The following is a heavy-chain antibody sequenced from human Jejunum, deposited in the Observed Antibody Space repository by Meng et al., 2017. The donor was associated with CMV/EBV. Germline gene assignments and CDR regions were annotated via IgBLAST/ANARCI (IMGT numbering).Heavy chain of an antibody. CDR1: GFHFNTKS. D-gene: IGHD5-12*01. J-gene: IGHJ3*02. V-gene: IGHV3-7*01. CDR3: ARMGYGFEFFDI. Sequence: ASGFHFNTKSMTWVRQAPGRGLEWVATINGDGSDKYYVASMKGRFTISRDNAKNSLYLQMNSLRAEDTAVYYCARMGYGFEFFDIWGQGTMVTVSS. CDR2: INGDGSDK.